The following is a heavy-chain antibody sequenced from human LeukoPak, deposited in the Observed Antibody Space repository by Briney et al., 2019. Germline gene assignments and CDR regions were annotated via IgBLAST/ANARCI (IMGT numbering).Heavy chain of an antibody. J-gene: IGHJ4*02. CDR1: GGSIISYY. CDR3: ARGPYYYGLN. D-gene: IGHD3-10*01. CDR2: IYSSGST. V-gene: IGHV4-59*01. Sequence: PSETLSLTCTVSGGSIISYYWSWIRHPPGKGLEWIGYIYSSGSTNYNPSLRSRVTISVDTSKNQFSLKLSSVTAADTAVYYCARGPYYYGLNWGQGTLVTVSS.